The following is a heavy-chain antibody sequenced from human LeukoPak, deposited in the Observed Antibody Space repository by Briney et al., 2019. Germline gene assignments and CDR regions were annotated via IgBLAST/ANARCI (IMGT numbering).Heavy chain of an antibody. CDR3: ARGGAAGDAFDI. Sequence: SETLSLTCTVPGGSISSSSYYWSWIRQPAGKGLEWIGRFYSSGSTHYNPSLTSRVTISLDKSKNQFSLKLPSVTAADTAVYYCARGGAAGDAFDIWGQGTMVTVSS. CDR1: GGSISSSSYY. J-gene: IGHJ3*02. V-gene: IGHV4-61*02. D-gene: IGHD1-14*01. CDR2: FYSSGST.